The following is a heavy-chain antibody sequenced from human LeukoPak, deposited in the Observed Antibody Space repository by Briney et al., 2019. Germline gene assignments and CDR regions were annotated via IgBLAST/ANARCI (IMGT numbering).Heavy chain of an antibody. Sequence: GGSLRLSCAASGFTFSRYRMSWVRQAPGKGLEWVANIKEDGSQKNYVDSVKGRFTISRDNAKNSLYLQMNSLRAEDTAVYYCARDRRYQVPPEYSYYYYGMDVWGQGTTVTVSS. CDR2: IKEDGSQK. J-gene: IGHJ6*02. CDR3: ARDRRYQVPPEYSYYYYGMDV. V-gene: IGHV3-7*01. D-gene: IGHD2-2*01. CDR1: GFTFSRYR.